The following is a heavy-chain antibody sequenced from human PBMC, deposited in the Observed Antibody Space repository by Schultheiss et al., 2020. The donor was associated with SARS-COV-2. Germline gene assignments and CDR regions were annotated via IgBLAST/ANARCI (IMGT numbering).Heavy chain of an antibody. D-gene: IGHD3-22*01. J-gene: IGHJ4*02. CDR1: GFTFSSYG. CDR2: IWYDGSNK. V-gene: IGHV3-33*01. CDR3: ARDPLHYYDSSGYDDY. Sequence: GGSLRLSCAASGFTFSSYGMHWVRQAPGKGLEWVAVIWYDGSNKYYADSVKGRFTISRDNSKNTLYLQMNSLRAEDTAVYYCARDPLHYYDSSGYDDYWGQGTLVTVSS.